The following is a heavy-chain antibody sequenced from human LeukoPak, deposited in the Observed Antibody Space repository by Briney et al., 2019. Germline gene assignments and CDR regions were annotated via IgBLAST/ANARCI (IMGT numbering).Heavy chain of an antibody. Sequence: SDTLSLTCTVSGGSISSYYWSWIRQPAGKGLEGIGRFYTSGSTNYNPSLKSRVTMSVDTSKNQFSLKLSSVTAAGPAVYHCVMGEGIGVLSAGIRRCDPGGQNTLVTVSS. V-gene: IGHV4-4*07. CDR1: GGSISSYY. CDR3: VMGEGIGVLSAGIRRCDP. J-gene: IGHJ5*02. CDR2: FYTSGST. D-gene: IGHD2-2*01.